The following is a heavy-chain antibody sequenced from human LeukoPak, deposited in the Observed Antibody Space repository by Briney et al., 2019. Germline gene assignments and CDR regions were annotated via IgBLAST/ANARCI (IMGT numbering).Heavy chain of an antibody. V-gene: IGHV1-69*13. CDR2: IIPIFGTA. Sequence: SVKVSCKASGYTFTSYDINWVRQAPGQGLEWMGGIIPIFGTANYAQKFQGRVTITADESTSTAYMELSSLRSEDTAVYYCARFIVGATTSAFDIWGQGTMVTVSS. D-gene: IGHD1-26*01. CDR1: GYTFTSYD. CDR3: ARFIVGATTSAFDI. J-gene: IGHJ3*02.